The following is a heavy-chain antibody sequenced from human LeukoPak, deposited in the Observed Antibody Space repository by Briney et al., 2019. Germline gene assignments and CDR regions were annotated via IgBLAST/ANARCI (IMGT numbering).Heavy chain of an antibody. V-gene: IGHV3-23*01. CDR1: GFTFSSYA. D-gene: IGHD2-2*01. CDR3: AKDLDDCSSTSC. J-gene: IGHJ4*02. Sequence: PGGSLRLSCAASGFTFSSYAMSWVRQAPGKGLEWVSAISGSGGSTYYADSVKGRFTISRDNTKNTLYLQMNSLRAEDTAVYYCAKDLDDCSSTSCWGQGTLVTVSS. CDR2: ISGSGGST.